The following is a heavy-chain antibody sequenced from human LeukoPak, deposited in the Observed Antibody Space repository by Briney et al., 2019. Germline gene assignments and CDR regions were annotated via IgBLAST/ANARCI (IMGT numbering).Heavy chain of an antibody. D-gene: IGHD6-19*01. CDR2: IYYSGST. CDR3: ARHRLAVAPSFYYFTY. J-gene: IGHJ4*02. CDR1: GGSMSSYY. Sequence: TSETLSLTCTVSGGSMSSYYWSWIRQPPGKRLEWIGHIYYSGSTNYNPSLKSRVTMSVDTSKNQFSLKLSSVTAADTAVYYCARHRLAVAPSFYYFTYWGQGTLVTLSS. V-gene: IGHV4-59*08.